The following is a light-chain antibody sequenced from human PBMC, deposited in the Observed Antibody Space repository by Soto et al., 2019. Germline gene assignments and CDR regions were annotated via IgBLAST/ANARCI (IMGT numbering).Light chain of an antibody. CDR2: WAT. V-gene: IGKV4-1*01. J-gene: IGKJ1*01. Sequence: DIVMTQSPDSLAVSLGERATLNCKSSQSVLYRSNNNNYLAGYQQKPGQPPKLLIYWATTRESGVPDRFSGSGSGTDFTLIITSLQADDVAVYFCHQYDSTPWTFGQGTKVEIK. CDR3: HQYDSTPWT. CDR1: QSVLYRSNNNNY.